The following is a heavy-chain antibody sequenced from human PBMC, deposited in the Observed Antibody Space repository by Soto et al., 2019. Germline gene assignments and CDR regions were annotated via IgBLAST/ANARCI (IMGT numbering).Heavy chain of an antibody. V-gene: IGHV1-2*02. CDR1: GYTFTDFY. J-gene: IGHJ1*01. D-gene: IGHD1-1*01. CDR2: INPKNGGI. CDR3: VRGRSVLYLDL. Sequence: ASVKVSCKASGYTFTDFYIHWVRQVPGQGLEWVGWINPKNGGINYAQKFQGRVTMTRDTSVNTSYMVLNRLNFDDSAIYYCVRGRSVLYLDLWGRGPQVTVSS.